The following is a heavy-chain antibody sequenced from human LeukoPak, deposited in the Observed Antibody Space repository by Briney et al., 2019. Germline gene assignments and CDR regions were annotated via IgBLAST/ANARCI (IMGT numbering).Heavy chain of an antibody. V-gene: IGHV3-48*03. D-gene: IGHD1-1*01. CDR1: GFTFSSYE. J-gene: IGHJ3*02. Sequence: PGGSLRLSCAASGFTFSSYEMNWVRQAPGKGLEWVSYISSSGSTIYYADSVKGRFTISRDSAKNSLYLQMNSLRAEDTAVYYCARDGTGKGAFDIWGQGTMVTVSS. CDR2: ISSSGSTI. CDR3: ARDGTGKGAFDI.